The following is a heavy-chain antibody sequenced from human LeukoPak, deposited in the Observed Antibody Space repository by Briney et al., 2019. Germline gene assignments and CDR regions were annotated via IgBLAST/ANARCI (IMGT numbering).Heavy chain of an antibody. CDR3: AKDLGYCSSTSCYPDAFDI. V-gene: IGHV3-30*02. Sequence: PGGSLRLSCAASGFTFSNYGMLWVRQAPGKGLEWVAFIRYDGSNKYYVASVKGRFTISRDNSKNTLYLQMNSLRAEDTAVYYCAKDLGYCSSTSCYPDAFDIWGQGTMVTVSS. D-gene: IGHD2-2*01. CDR1: GFTFSNYG. CDR2: IRYDGSNK. J-gene: IGHJ3*02.